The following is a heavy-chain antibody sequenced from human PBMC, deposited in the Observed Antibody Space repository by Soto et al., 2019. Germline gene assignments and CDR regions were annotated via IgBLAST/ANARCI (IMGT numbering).Heavy chain of an antibody. V-gene: IGHV1-2*02. CDR2: INPNSGGT. Sequence: ASVKVSCKASGYTFTGYYMHWVRQAPGQGLEWMGWINPNSGGTNYAQKFQGRVTMTRDTSISTAYMELSRLRSDDTAVYYCARSLVGDGYSVFDYWGQGTLVTFSS. CDR3: ARSLVGDGYSVFDY. D-gene: IGHD5-18*01. J-gene: IGHJ4*02. CDR1: GYTFTGYY.